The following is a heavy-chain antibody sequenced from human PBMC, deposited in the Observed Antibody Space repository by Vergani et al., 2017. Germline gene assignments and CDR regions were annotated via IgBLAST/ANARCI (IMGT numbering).Heavy chain of an antibody. CDR3: ARERTAIDYYYYYMDV. CDR2: ISSSGSTI. J-gene: IGHJ6*03. Sequence: QVQLVESGGGLVKPGGSLRLSCAASGFTFSDYYMSWIRQAPGRGLEWVSYISSSGSTIYYADSVKGRFTISRDNAKNSLYLQMNSLRAEDTAVYYCARERTAIDYYYYYMDVWGKGTTVTVSS. CDR1: GFTFSDYY. D-gene: IGHD2-21*02. V-gene: IGHV3-11*01.